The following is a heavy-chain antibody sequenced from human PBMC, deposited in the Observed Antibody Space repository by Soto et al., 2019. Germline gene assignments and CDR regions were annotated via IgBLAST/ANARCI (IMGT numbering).Heavy chain of an antibody. Sequence: GWSLRLSCAASRFMFSSYWMHWVRQAPGKGLVWVSRINSDGGTTTYADSVKGRFTISRDNAKNALYLQMNSLRAEDTAVYYCARRSEYNYGYHYYGTDVWGQWDPVTVSS. D-gene: IGHD1-1*01. V-gene: IGHV3-74*01. CDR2: INSDGGTT. J-gene: IGHJ6*02. CDR3: ARRSEYNYGYHYYGTDV. CDR1: RFMFSSYW.